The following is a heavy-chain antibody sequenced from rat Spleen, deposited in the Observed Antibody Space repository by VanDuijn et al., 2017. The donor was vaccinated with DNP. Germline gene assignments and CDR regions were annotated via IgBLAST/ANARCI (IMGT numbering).Heavy chain of an antibody. V-gene: IGHV5-31*01. CDR1: GFTFNNYW. CDR3: ARDGDYNSGSSFAY. J-gene: IGHJ3*01. CDR2: ITSSGGST. Sequence: EVQLVESGGDLVQPGRSLKLSCVASGFTFNNYWMTWIRQVPGKGLEWVASITSSGGSTYYPDSVKGRFTISRDNAKNTLYLQMNSLRSEDTATYYCARDGDYNSGSSFAYWGQGTLVTVSS. D-gene: IGHD4-3*01.